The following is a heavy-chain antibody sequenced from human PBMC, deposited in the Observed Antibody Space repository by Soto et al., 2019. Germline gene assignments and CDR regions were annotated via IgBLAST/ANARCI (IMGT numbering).Heavy chain of an antibody. CDR2: VTGTGGTT. CDR1: GFTFSTYA. J-gene: IGHJ2*01. V-gene: IGHV3-23*01. Sequence: PRLSCAASGFTFSTYAISWVRQAPGKGPEWVSAVTGTGGTTYYADSVKGRFTISRDNSVNTVYLQMNDLGAEDTAVYYCAKGKWELPAPYWYFDLWGRGTLVTVSS. CDR3: AKGKWELPAPYWYFDL. D-gene: IGHD1-26*01.